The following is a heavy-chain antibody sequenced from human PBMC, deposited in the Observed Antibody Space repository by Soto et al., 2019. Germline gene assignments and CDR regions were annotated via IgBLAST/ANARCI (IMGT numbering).Heavy chain of an antibody. CDR1: GLAFSNYW. Sequence: PGGSLRLSCAGSGLAFSNYWTHWVRQVPGKGLAWVPRVSRDGSSTAYADSVKGRFTISRDFAKNTVYLQMSSLRAEDTAIYYCARESSGYSSYFDYWGQGALVTVSS. CDR3: ARESSGYSSYFDY. CDR2: VSRDGSST. J-gene: IGHJ4*02. D-gene: IGHD5-12*01. V-gene: IGHV3-74*01.